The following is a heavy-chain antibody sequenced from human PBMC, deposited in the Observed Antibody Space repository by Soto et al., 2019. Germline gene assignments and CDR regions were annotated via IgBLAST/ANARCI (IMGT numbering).Heavy chain of an antibody. V-gene: IGHV3-30-3*01. CDR2: ISYDGSNK. J-gene: IGHJ6*02. D-gene: IGHD3-3*01. CDR1: GFTFSSYA. Sequence: QVQLVESGGGVVQPGRSLRLSCAASGFTFSSYAMHWVRQAPGKGLEWVAVISYDGSNKYYADSVKGRFTISRDNSKNTLYLQMTSLRAEDTAVYYCARAHLIYPFGVVNPAYYYGMDVWGQGTTVTVSS. CDR3: ARAHLIYPFGVVNPAYYYGMDV.